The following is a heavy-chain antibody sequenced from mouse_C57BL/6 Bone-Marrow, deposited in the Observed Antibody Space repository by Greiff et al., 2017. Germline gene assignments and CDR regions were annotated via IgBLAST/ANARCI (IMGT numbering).Heavy chain of an antibody. CDR1: GYTFTSYW. Sequence: QVQLQQPGAELVKPGASVKMSCKASGYTFTSYWITWVKQRPGQGLEWIGDIYPGSGSTNYNEKFKSKATLTVDKSSSTAYMQLSSLTSEDSAVYYCAIVAREYWGQGTTLTVSS. CDR2: IYPGSGST. D-gene: IGHD6-2*01. J-gene: IGHJ2*01. V-gene: IGHV1-55*01. CDR3: AIVAREY.